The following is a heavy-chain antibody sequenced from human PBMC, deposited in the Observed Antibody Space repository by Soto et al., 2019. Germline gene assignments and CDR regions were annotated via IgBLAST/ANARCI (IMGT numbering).Heavy chain of an antibody. CDR3: ASRGARDDYDTSGYG. J-gene: IGHJ1*01. Sequence: QVQLVQSGAEVKKPGSSVKVSCKASGGTFSNYALSWVRQAPGQGLEWMGDIIPILGTTNNAQKFQGRGTITSDEATSTAYMELSSLRSEYTAVYYCASRGARDDYDTSGYGWGQGTLVTVSS. CDR1: GGTFSNYA. V-gene: IGHV1-69*05. D-gene: IGHD3-22*01. CDR2: IIPILGTT.